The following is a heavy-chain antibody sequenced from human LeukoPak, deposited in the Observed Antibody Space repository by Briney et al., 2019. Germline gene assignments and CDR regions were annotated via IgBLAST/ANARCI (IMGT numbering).Heavy chain of an antibody. CDR2: IRYDGSNK. Sequence: GGSLRLSCAASGFTFSSYSMNWVRQAPGKGLEWVAFIRYDGSNKYYADSVKGRFTISRDNSKNTLYLQMNSLRAEDTAVYYCAKDQITMVRGVISPFDYWGQGTLVTVSS. CDR1: GFTFSSYS. V-gene: IGHV3-30*02. J-gene: IGHJ4*02. D-gene: IGHD3-10*01. CDR3: AKDQITMVRGVISPFDY.